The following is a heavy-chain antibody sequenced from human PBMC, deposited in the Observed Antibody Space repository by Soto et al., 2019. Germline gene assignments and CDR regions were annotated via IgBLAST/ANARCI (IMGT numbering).Heavy chain of an antibody. V-gene: IGHV5-51*01. Sequence: GESLKISCKGSGYSFTSYWISWVRQMPWKGLEWMGIIYPGDSDTRYSPSFQGQVTISADKSISTAYLQWSSLKASDTAMYYCARPRSSSRNYYGMGVWGQGTTVTVSS. CDR1: GYSFTSYW. D-gene: IGHD6-13*01. CDR2: IYPGDSDT. J-gene: IGHJ6*02. CDR3: ARPRSSSRNYYGMGV.